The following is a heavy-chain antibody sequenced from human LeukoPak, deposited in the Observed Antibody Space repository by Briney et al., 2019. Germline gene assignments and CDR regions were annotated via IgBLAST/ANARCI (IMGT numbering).Heavy chain of an antibody. CDR2: IYWNSGTI. V-gene: IGHV3-9*01. CDR3: VKELKQWLGAIDY. D-gene: IGHD6-19*01. J-gene: IGHJ4*02. CDR1: GFTFDDYA. Sequence: GGSLRLSCAASGFTFDDYAMHWVRHAPGKGLEWVSGIYWNSGTIGYADSVKGRFTISRDNAKNSLYLQMNSLRAEDTALYYCVKELKQWLGAIDYWGQGTRVTVSS.